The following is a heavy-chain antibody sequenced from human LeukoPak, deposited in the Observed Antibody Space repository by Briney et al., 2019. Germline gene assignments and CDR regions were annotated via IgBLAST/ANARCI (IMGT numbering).Heavy chain of an antibody. CDR1: GFTFSSYD. J-gene: IGHJ4*02. V-gene: IGHV3-13*01. CDR2: IGTAGDT. Sequence: GGSLRLSCAASGFTFSSYDMHWVRQATGKGLEWVSAIGTAGDTYYPGSVEGRFTISRDNNKGALNLQMSSLRTEDTAFYYCARDSSGSLDHWGQGTLVTVSS. D-gene: IGHD1-26*01. CDR3: ARDSSGSLDH.